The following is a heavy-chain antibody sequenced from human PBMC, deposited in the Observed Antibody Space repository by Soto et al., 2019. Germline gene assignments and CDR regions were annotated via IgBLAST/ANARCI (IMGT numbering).Heavy chain of an antibody. Sequence: GASVKVSCKASGGTFSSYAISWVRQAPGQGLEWMGGIIPIFGTANYAQKFQGRVTITADESTSTAYMELSSLRPEDTAVYCCARDPYYYDSSGYYYSGMDVWGQGTTVTVSS. CDR3: ARDPYYYDSSGYYYSGMDV. CDR2: IIPIFGTA. J-gene: IGHJ6*02. V-gene: IGHV1-69*13. D-gene: IGHD3-22*01. CDR1: GGTFSSYA.